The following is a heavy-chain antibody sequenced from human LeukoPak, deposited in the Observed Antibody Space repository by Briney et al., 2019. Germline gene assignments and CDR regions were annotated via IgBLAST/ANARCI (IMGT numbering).Heavy chain of an antibody. Sequence: SQTLSLTCTVSGASMSSFYWSWIRQSPGKGLEWIGYIYSSGSTNYNPSLKSRVTISVDTSKSQFSLKLSSVTAADTAVYFCSREGRWLQLGFDYWGRGTLVTVSS. J-gene: IGHJ4*02. CDR2: IYSSGST. V-gene: IGHV4-59*01. CDR3: SREGRWLQLGFDY. D-gene: IGHD5-24*01. CDR1: GASMSSFY.